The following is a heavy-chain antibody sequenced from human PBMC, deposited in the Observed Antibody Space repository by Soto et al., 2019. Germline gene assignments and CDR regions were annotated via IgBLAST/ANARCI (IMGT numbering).Heavy chain of an antibody. CDR2: ISGSGGST. J-gene: IGHJ6*02. CDR1: GFTFSSYA. CDR3: ANGYYGSGRDYYYGMDV. Sequence: HPGGSLRLSCAASGFTFSSYAMSWVRQARGKGLEWVSAISGSGGSTYYADSVKGRFTISRDNSKNTLYLQMNSLRAEDTAVYYCANGYYGSGRDYYYGMDVWGQGTTVTVSS. V-gene: IGHV3-23*01. D-gene: IGHD3-10*01.